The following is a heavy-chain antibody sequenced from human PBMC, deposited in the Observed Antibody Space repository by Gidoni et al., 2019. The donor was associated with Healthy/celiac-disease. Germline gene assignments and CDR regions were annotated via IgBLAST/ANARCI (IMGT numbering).Heavy chain of an antibody. Sequence: EVQLLESGGGLVQPGGSLRLSCAASGFPFSSYAMSWVRQAPGKGLEWVSAISGSGGSTYYADSVKGRFTISRDNSKNTLYLQMNSLRAEDTAVYYCANYEWSRVSGWWENWFDPWGQGTLVTVSS. D-gene: IGHD6-19*01. V-gene: IGHV3-23*01. CDR1: GFPFSSYA. CDR3: ANYEWSRVSGWWENWFDP. CDR2: ISGSGGST. J-gene: IGHJ5*02.